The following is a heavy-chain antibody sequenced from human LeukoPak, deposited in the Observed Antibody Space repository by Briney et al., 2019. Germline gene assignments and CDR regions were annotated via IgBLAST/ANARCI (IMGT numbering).Heavy chain of an antibody. D-gene: IGHD4-11*01. CDR1: GFPFSSYA. CDR2: ISASGGST. J-gene: IGHJ4*02. CDR3: AKDVDRLQSYYFDY. Sequence: GGSLRLSCTASGFPFSSYAIAWVRQAPGKGLEWVSAISASGGSTYYAGSVKGRFTISRDNSKNTLYLQMNSLRAEDTAVYYCAKDVDRLQSYYFDYWGQGTLVTVSS. V-gene: IGHV3-23*01.